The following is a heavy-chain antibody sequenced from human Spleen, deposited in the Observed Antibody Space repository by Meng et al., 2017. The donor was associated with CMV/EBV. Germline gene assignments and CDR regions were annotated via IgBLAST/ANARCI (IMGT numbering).Heavy chain of an antibody. J-gene: IGHJ6*02. CDR2: INSDGSST. CDR1: GFTFSSYW. Sequence: GGSLRLSCAASGFTFSSYWMSWVRQAPGKGLVWVSRINSDGSSTSYADSVKGRFTISRDNAKNTLYLQMNSLRAEDTAVYYCARGNIAGAGYYDSYALDVWGQGTTVTVSS. D-gene: IGHD6-19*01. CDR3: ARGNIAGAGYYDSYALDV. V-gene: IGHV3-74*01.